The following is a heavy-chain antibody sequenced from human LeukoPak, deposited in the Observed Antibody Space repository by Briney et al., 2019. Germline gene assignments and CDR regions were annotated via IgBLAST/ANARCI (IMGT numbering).Heavy chain of an antibody. J-gene: IGHJ3*02. CDR2: IYPGDSDT. CDR1: GYIFTSYW. D-gene: IGHD6-19*01. CDR3: ATHTVHIAVAGNDAFDI. Sequence: RGESLKISCKGSGYIFTSYWIGWVRQMPGKGLEWMGIIYPGDSDTRYSPSFQGQVTISADKSISTAYLQWSSLKASDTAMYYCATHTVHIAVAGNDAFDIWGQGTMVTVSS. V-gene: IGHV5-51*01.